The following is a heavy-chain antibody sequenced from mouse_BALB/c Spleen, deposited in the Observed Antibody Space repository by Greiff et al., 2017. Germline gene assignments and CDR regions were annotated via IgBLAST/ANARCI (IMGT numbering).Heavy chain of an antibody. D-gene: IGHD2-4*01. V-gene: IGHV3-2*02. CDR1: GYSITSDYA. Sequence: EVQLQESGPGLVKPSQSLSLTCTVTGYSITSDYAWNWIRQFPGNKLEWMGYISYSGSTSYNPSLKSRISITRDTSKNQFFLQLNSVTTEDTATYYCASADYDWYFDVWGAGTTVTVSS. J-gene: IGHJ1*01. CDR3: ASADYDWYFDV. CDR2: ISYSGST.